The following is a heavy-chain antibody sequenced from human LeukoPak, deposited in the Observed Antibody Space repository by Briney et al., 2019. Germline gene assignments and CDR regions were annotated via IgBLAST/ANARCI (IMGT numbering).Heavy chain of an antibody. CDR3: ARVGGMLTINNEAFDI. CDR2: IYYSGST. J-gene: IGHJ3*02. CDR1: GGSMKRYY. V-gene: IGHV4-59*01. D-gene: IGHD5-24*01. Sequence: SETLSLTCTVSGGSMKRYYWNWIRQPPGKGLEWIGYIYYSGSTNYNPSLKSRVTISVDTSKNQFSLKLTSVTAADTAIYYCARVGGMLTINNEAFDIWGQGTVVTVS.